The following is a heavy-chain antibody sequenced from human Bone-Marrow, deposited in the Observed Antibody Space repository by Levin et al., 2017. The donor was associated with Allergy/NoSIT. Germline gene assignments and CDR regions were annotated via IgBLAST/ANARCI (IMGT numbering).Heavy chain of an antibody. Sequence: GESLKISCAASGFTFSTYAMTWVRQTPGKGLEWVSALSRSGAVTYYADAVKGRFTISRDNSNNTLYMHMNSLTVEDTAVYYCARTQELTILGGGWLDSWGRGTLVTVSS. V-gene: IGHV3-23*01. D-gene: IGHD3-3*01. CDR3: ARTQELTILGGGWLDS. CDR1: GFTFSTYA. J-gene: IGHJ5*01. CDR2: LSRSGAVT.